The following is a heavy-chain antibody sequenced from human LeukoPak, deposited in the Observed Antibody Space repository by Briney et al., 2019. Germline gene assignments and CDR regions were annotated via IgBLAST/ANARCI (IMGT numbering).Heavy chain of an antibody. Sequence: PGGSLRLSCAASGFTFSSYEMNWVRQAPGKGLEWVSYISSSGSAIYYADSVKGRFTISRDNAKNSLYLQMNSLRAEDTAVYYCARSGRGTIDYWGQGTLVTVSS. D-gene: IGHD3-16*01. CDR2: ISSSGSAI. J-gene: IGHJ4*02. CDR1: GFTFSSYE. V-gene: IGHV3-48*03. CDR3: ARSGRGTIDY.